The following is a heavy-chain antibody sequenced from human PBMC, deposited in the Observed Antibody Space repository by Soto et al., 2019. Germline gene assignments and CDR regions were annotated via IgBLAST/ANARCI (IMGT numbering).Heavy chain of an antibody. V-gene: IGHV3-53*01. J-gene: IGHJ3*01. CDR1: GFTFSSND. CDR2: IYSSGST. D-gene: IGHD3-22*01. CDR3: PTRPLLPSAP. Sequence: EVQLVESGGGLIQPGGSLRLSCAASGFTFSSNDMNWVRQAPGKGLEWVSLIYSSGSTSYADSVKGRFTISRDNSKNTLYLPMTSLSAAPTAVYYCPTRPLLPSAPWGQGTMVTVSS.